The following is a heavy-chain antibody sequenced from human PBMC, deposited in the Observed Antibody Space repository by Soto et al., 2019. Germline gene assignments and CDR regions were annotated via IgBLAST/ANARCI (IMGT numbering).Heavy chain of an antibody. CDR2: ISSSSSTI. J-gene: IGHJ5*02. D-gene: IGHD6-19*01. Sequence: EVQLVESGGGLVQPGGSLRLSCAASGFTFSSYSMNWVRQAPGKGLEWVSYISSSSSTIYYADSVKGRFTISRDNAKNSRYLQMNRLRDADTAVYYCARERAVGIAVALNGFAPWGQGTRVTVSS. CDR1: GFTFSSYS. V-gene: IGHV3-48*02. CDR3: ARERAVGIAVALNGFAP.